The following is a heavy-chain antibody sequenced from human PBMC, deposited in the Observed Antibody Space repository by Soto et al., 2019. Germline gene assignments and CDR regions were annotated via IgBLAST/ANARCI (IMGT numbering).Heavy chain of an antibody. V-gene: IGHV1-69*06. D-gene: IGHD3-10*01. CDR3: ARVSVPGIYGEDV. CDR1: RGCFGHYA. J-gene: IGHJ6*02. Sequence: SVKVFSKASRGCFGHYAGSWVRSPPGQGLEWMGGIMPVFGTVNYAQKFQGRVTITADKFTNTAYIELTSLTSQDTAIYYCARVSVPGIYGEDVWGPGTAVTVS. CDR2: IMPVFGTV.